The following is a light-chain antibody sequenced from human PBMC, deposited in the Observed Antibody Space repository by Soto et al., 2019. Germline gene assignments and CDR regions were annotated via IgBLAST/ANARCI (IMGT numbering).Light chain of an antibody. CDR3: VAWERGLRIIVV. V-gene: IGLV1-51*01. J-gene: IGLJ2*01. CDR1: SSNVGNNY. CDR2: DND. Sequence: QSVLTQPPSVSAAPGQNVTISCSGSSSNVGNNYVSWYQQIPQTAPKLLIYDNDKRPSGIPDRFSGSTSGTSATLGITGVHNGEDAGYCCVAWERGLRIIVVFGGGTKVTVL.